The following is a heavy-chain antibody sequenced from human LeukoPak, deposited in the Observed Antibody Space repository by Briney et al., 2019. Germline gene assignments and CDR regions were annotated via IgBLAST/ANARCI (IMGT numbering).Heavy chain of an antibody. V-gene: IGHV1-2*02. D-gene: IGHD3/OR15-3a*01. J-gene: IGHJ3*02. Sequence: ASVKVSCKASGYTFTDYYMHGVRQAPGQGLEWMGWINPNSGGTSYAQKFQGRVTMTRDTSISTAYMQLSRLRSDDTAVYYCARDLDSVAFHIWGQGTMVTVSS. CDR2: INPNSGGT. CDR1: GYTFTDYY. CDR3: ARDLDSVAFHI.